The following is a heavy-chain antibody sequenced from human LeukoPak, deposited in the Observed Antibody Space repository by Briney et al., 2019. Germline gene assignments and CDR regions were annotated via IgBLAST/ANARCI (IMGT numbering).Heavy chain of an antibody. V-gene: IGHV1-2*02. Sequence: ASVKVSCKASGYTFTGYYMHWVRQAPGQGLEWMGWINPNSGGTNYAQKFRGRVTMTRDTSISTAYMELSRLRSDDTAVYYCARGYDYGDYVSTWGQGTLVTVSS. J-gene: IGHJ5*02. CDR3: ARGYDYGDYVST. CDR2: INPNSGGT. D-gene: IGHD4-17*01. CDR1: GYTFTGYY.